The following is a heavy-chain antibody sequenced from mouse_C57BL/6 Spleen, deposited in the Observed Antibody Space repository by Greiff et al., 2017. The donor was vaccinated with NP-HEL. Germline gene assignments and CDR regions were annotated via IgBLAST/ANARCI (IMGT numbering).Heavy chain of an antibody. V-gene: IGHV5-9-1*02. D-gene: IGHD1-1*01. CDR3: TRDNGSSYWYFDV. J-gene: IGHJ1*03. CDR1: GFTFSSYA. Sequence: EVQRVESGEGLVKPGGSLKLSCAASGFTFSSYAMSWVRQTPEKRLEWVAYISSGCDYIYYADTVKGRFTISRDNARNTLYLQMSSLKSEDTAMYYCTRDNGSSYWYFDVWGTGTTVTVSS. CDR2: ISSGCDYI.